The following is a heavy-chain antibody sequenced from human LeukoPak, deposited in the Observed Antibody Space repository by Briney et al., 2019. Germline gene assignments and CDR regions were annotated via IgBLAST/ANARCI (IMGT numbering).Heavy chain of an antibody. J-gene: IGHJ3*02. CDR1: GFSFSTFW. Sequence: GGSLRLSCAASGFSFSTFWMSWVRQAPGKGLEWVANIKYDGIEKYHVDSVKGRFTISRDNAKNSLYLQMDSLRAEDTAVYYCARDPVVVVRGDSFDIWGRGTMVTVSS. CDR2: IKYDGIEK. CDR3: ARDPVVVVRGDSFDI. D-gene: IGHD3-22*01. V-gene: IGHV3-7*04.